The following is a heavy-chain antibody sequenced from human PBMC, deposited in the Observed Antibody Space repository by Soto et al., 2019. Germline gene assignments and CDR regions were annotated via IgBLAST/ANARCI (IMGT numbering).Heavy chain of an antibody. Sequence: ASVKVSCKASGYTFTSYGISWVRQAPGQGLEWMGIINPSGGSTSYAQKFQGRVTMTRDTSTSTVYMELSSLRSEDTAVYYCARGDYYDILTGYYLGKYFDYWGQGTLVTVSS. CDR1: GYTFTSYG. CDR2: INPSGGST. V-gene: IGHV1-46*01. CDR3: ARGDYYDILTGYYLGKYFDY. D-gene: IGHD3-9*01. J-gene: IGHJ4*02.